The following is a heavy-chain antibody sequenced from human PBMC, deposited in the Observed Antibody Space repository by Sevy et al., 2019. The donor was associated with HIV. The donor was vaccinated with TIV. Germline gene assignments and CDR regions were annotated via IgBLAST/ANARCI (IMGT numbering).Heavy chain of an antibody. CDR1: GFTFSNYG. CDR3: ARGGDFNDRSAKRDFDY. D-gene: IGHD3-22*01. Sequence: GGSLRLSCAASGFTFSNYGMHWVRQAPGKGLEWVAVIWNDGSNKYYADSVKGRFTISRDNSKNTLYLQMNSLGVEYTAGYFCARGGDFNDRSAKRDFDYWGQGTLVTVSS. CDR2: IWNDGSNK. V-gene: IGHV3-33*01. J-gene: IGHJ4*02.